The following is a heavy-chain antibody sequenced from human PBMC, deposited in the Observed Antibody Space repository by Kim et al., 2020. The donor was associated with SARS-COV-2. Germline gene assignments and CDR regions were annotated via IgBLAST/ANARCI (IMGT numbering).Heavy chain of an antibody. Sequence: GGSLRLSCAASGFTFNTYGMNWVRQIPGKGLEWISYIGGGGTTIYYADSVKGRFTISRDNARNSLFLQMDSLRAEDTAVYYCAKPFASGKLSFDYWGQGTLVTVSS. CDR1: GFTFNTYG. CDR3: AKPFASGKLSFDY. D-gene: IGHD3-10*01. CDR2: IGGGGTTI. J-gene: IGHJ4*02. V-gene: IGHV3-48*01.